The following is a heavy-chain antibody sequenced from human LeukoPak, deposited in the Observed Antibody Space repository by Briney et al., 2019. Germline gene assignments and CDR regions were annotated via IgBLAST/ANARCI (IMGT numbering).Heavy chain of an antibody. CDR1: GFTFSSYE. CDR3: AKARGYYYPALYYFDS. D-gene: IGHD3-22*01. V-gene: IGHV3-48*03. J-gene: IGHJ4*02. CDR2: ISSSGSTI. Sequence: GGSLRLSCAASGFTFSSYEMNWVRQAPGKGLEWVSYISSSGSTIYYADSVKGRFTISRDNAKNSLYLQMNSLRAEDTALYYCAKARGYYYPALYYFDSWGQGTLVTVSS.